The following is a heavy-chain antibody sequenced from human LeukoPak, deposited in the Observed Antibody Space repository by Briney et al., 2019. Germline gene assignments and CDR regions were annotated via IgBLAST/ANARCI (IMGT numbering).Heavy chain of an antibody. J-gene: IGHJ4*02. CDR2: IYTSGST. CDR3: ARSGKYCSSTSCYRKFDY. Sequence: SQTLSLTCTVSGGSISSGSYYWSWIRLPAGKGLEWIGRIYTSGSTNYNPSLKSRVTISVDTSKNQFSPKLSSVTAADTAVYYCARSGKYCSSTSCYRKFDYWGQGTLVTVSS. V-gene: IGHV4-61*02. D-gene: IGHD2-2*01. CDR1: GGSISSGSYY.